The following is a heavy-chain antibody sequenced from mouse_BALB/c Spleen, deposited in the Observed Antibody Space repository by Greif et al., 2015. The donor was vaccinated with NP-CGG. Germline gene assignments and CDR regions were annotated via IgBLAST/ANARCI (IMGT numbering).Heavy chain of an antibody. D-gene: IGHD4-1*01. CDR1: GYAFTNYF. Sequence: QVQLQQSGAELVRPGTSVKVSCKASGYAFTNYFIEWIKQRPGQGLEWIGGINPGSANTNYNEKFKDKATLTADKSSSTAYMQLSSLTSDDSAVYFCARKVTGSFDYWGQGTTLTVSS. V-gene: IGHV1-54*03. CDR3: ARKVTGSFDY. CDR2: INPGSANT. J-gene: IGHJ2*01.